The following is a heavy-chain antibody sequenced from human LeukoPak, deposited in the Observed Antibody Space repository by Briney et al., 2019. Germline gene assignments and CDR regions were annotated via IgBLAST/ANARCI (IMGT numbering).Heavy chain of an antibody. D-gene: IGHD2-8*01. Sequence: GGSLRLSCAASGFTFSSYAMHWVRQAPGKGLEWVAVISYDGSNKYYADSVKGRFTISRDNSKNTLYLQMNSLRAEDTAVYYCAKDRSAYIVLMVYANNFDYWGQGTLVTVSS. CDR2: ISYDGSNK. CDR3: AKDRSAYIVLMVYANNFDY. CDR1: GFTFSSYA. J-gene: IGHJ4*02. V-gene: IGHV3-30-3*01.